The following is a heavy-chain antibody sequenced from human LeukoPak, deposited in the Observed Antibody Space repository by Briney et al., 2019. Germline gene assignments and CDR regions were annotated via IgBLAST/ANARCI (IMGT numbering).Heavy chain of an antibody. D-gene: IGHD3-22*01. CDR1: GFTFSSYA. CDR2: ISGSGGST. Sequence: PGGSLRLSCAASGFTFSSYAMSWVRQAPGKRLEWVSAISGSGGSTYYADSVKGRFTISRDNSKTTLYLQMNSLRAEDTAVYYCAKSRYYYDSSGYLGRGSFDYWGQGTLVTVSS. CDR3: AKSRYYYDSSGYLGRGSFDY. J-gene: IGHJ4*02. V-gene: IGHV3-23*01.